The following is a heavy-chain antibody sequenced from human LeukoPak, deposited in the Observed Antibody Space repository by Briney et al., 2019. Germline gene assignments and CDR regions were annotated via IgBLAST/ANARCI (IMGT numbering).Heavy chain of an antibody. CDR2: IYSGGST. J-gene: IGHJ4*02. CDR1: GFTVSSNY. V-gene: IGHV3-53*01. CDR3: TTDLIATVTYRPGAY. Sequence: GGSLRLSCAASGFTVSSNYMSWVRQAPGKGLEWVSVIYSGGSTYYADSVKGRFTISRDNSKNTLYLQMNSLKTEDTAVYYCTTDLIATVTYRPGAYWGQGTLVTVSS. D-gene: IGHD4-11*01.